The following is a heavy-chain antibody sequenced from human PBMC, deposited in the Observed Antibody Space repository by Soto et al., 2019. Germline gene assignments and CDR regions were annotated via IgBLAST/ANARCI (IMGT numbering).Heavy chain of an antibody. D-gene: IGHD2-15*01. J-gene: IGHJ3*01. CDR3: ARVRWYDAFDV. CDR2: FFHGGNT. Sequence: TSETLSLTCAVSGFFMIRGNYWGFLRKPPGKGLECMGSFFHGGNTYYNSFLKRRVMSSVEMTKHQFSLKLNSVTAADAVVYYGARVRWYDAFDVWGQGAVVTVSS. V-gene: IGHV4-38-2*01. CDR1: GFFMIRGNY.